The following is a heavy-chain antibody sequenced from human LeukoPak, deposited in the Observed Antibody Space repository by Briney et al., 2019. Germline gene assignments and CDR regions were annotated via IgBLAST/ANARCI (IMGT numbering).Heavy chain of an antibody. D-gene: IGHD1-26*01. CDR3: ARHSSSDTDCYYYYYMDV. V-gene: IGHV3-20*01. CDR1: GFTFDDYG. CDR2: INWNGGST. Sequence: SGGSLRLSCAASGFTFDDYGMSWVRQAPGKGLEWVSGINWNGGSTGYADSVKGRFTISRDNAKNSLYLQMNSLRAEDTALYHCARHSSSDTDCYYYYYMDVWGKGTTVTVSS. J-gene: IGHJ6*03.